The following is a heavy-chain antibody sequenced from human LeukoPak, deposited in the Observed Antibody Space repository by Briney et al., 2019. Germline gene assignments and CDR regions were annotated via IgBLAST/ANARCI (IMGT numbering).Heavy chain of an antibody. J-gene: IGHJ3*02. CDR2: IYYSEST. CDR3: ARDKGRSSGSYLNAYDI. D-gene: IGHD1-26*01. Sequence: SETLSLTCTVSGGSVSSGGYYRTWIRQPPGKGLEWIGYIYYSESTNYNPSLKSRVTISLDTSKNQFSLRLSSVTAADTAVYYCARDKGRSSGSYLNAYDIWGQGTMVTVSS. V-gene: IGHV4-61*08. CDR1: GGSVSSGGYY.